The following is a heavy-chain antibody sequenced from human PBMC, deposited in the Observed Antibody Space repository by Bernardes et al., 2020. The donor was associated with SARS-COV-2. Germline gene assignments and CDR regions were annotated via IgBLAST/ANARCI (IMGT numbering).Heavy chain of an antibody. CDR2: IWYDGSNK. J-gene: IGHJ6*02. D-gene: IGHD3-3*02. Sequence: GGSLRLSCAASGFTFSSYGMHWVRQAPGKGLEWVAVIWYDGSNKYYADSVKGRFTISRDNSKNTLYLQMNSLRAEDTAVYYWASGKHYYYYYYGMDVWGQGTTVTVSS. V-gene: IGHV3-33*01. CDR1: GFTFSSYG. CDR3: ASGKHYYYYYYGMDV.